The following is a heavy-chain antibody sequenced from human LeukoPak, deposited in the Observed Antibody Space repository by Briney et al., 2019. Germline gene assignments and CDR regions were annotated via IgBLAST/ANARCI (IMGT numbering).Heavy chain of an antibody. V-gene: IGHV1-46*01. CDR2: INPSGGST. Sequence: ASVKVSCEASGYTSTNYYMHWVRQAPGQGLEWMGIINPSGGSTSYAQKFQGRVTMTRDTSTSTVYMELSSLRSEDTAVYYCARMLGVTTGVDYWGQGSLVTVSS. CDR3: ARMLGVTTGVDY. J-gene: IGHJ4*02. CDR1: GYTSTNYY. D-gene: IGHD3-10*02.